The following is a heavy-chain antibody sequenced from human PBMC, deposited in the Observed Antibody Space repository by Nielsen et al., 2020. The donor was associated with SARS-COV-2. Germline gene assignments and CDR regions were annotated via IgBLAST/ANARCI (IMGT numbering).Heavy chain of an antibody. J-gene: IGHJ5*02. Sequence: GESLKISCAASGFTFSSYSMNWVRQAPGKGLEWVSYISSSSSTIYYADSVKGRFTISRDNAKNSLYLQMNSLRDEETAVYYCARDTGYNWNYEGWFDPWGQGTLVTVSS. CDR2: ISSSSSTI. V-gene: IGHV3-48*02. CDR1: GFTFSSYS. D-gene: IGHD1-7*01. CDR3: ARDTGYNWNYEGWFDP.